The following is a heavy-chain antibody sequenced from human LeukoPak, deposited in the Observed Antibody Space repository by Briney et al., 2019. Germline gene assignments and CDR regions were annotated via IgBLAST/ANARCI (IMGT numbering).Heavy chain of an antibody. Sequence: SVKVSCKASGGTFNSYAISWVRQALGQGLEWMGGIMPLFGTANYAQEFQGRVTFTTDESASTAYMEVSSLRSEDTAVYYCASGSLGDGYGVGDYYQYMDVWGKGTTVNVSS. D-gene: IGHD5-24*01. J-gene: IGHJ6*03. CDR1: GGTFNSYA. CDR2: IMPLFGTA. CDR3: ASGSLGDGYGVGDYYQYMDV. V-gene: IGHV1-69*05.